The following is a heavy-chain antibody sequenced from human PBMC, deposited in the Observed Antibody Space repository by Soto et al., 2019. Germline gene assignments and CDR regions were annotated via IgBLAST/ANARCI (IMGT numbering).Heavy chain of an antibody. Sequence: SETLSLTCTVSGGSISSGGYYWSWIRQHPGKGLEWIGYIYYSGSTYYNPSLKSRVTISVDTSKNQFSLKLSSVTAADTAVYYCARVGDDILTGYFPNNWFDPWGQGTLVTSPQ. CDR3: ARVGDDILTGYFPNNWFDP. J-gene: IGHJ5*02. CDR1: GGSISSGGYY. V-gene: IGHV4-31*03. CDR2: IYYSGST. D-gene: IGHD3-9*01.